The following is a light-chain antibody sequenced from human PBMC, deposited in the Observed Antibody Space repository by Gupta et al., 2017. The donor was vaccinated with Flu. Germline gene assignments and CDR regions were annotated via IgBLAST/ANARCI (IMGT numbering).Light chain of an antibody. Sequence: QSVLAQPPSASGAPGQRVTISCSGSSSNIGSNSVNWYQQVPGTAPKLLIYSSDQRPSGVPDRFSSSKSGTSASLAISGLQSEDEADYYCAAWDDSLNGHYVFGSGTKVTAL. CDR2: SSD. CDR3: AAWDDSLNGHYV. J-gene: IGLJ1*01. V-gene: IGLV1-44*01. CDR1: SSNIGSNS.